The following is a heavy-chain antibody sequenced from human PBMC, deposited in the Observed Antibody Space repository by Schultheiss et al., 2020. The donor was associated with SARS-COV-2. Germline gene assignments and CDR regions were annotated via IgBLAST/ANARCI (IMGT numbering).Heavy chain of an antibody. V-gene: IGHV4-34*01. CDR3: ARGNDFVYFFDS. J-gene: IGHJ4*02. Sequence: SETLSLTCAVYGGSFSGYYWSWIRQPPGKGLEWIGYIYYSGSTYYNPSLKSRVTISVDTSKNQFSLKLSSVTAADTAVYYCARGNDFVYFFDSWGQGTLVTVSS. CDR2: IYYSGST. CDR1: GGSFSGYY. D-gene: IGHD3-3*01.